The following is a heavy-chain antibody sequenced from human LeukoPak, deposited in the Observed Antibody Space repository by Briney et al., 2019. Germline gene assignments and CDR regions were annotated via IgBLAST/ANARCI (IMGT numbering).Heavy chain of an antibody. CDR1: GYTFTSYH. V-gene: IGHV1-8*03. J-gene: IGHJ4*02. Sequence: ASVKVSCKASGYTFTSYHMNWVRQAPGQGLEWMGWINPNTDDRGYAQKFQGRLIITSDTSISTAYMELGSPRSEDTAVYFCARTTSFTASGYDYWGQGTLVTVSS. CDR2: INPNTDDR. CDR3: ARTTSFTASGYDY. D-gene: IGHD6-25*01.